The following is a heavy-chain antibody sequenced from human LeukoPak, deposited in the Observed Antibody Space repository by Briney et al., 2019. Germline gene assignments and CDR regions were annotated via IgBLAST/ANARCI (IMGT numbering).Heavy chain of an antibody. CDR3: ARTTYYYDSSGYAFFDY. CDR1: GDTPTSYG. J-gene: IGHJ4*02. D-gene: IGHD3-22*01. CDR2: VSAYNGNT. V-gene: IGHV1-18*01. Sequence: ASQKSSSKASGDTPTSYGICWGRQRPGQGVERRGVVSAYNGNTNYAQKLQGRVTMTTDTSTSTAYMELRSLRSDDTAVYYCARTTYYYDSSGYAFFDYWGQGTLVTVSS.